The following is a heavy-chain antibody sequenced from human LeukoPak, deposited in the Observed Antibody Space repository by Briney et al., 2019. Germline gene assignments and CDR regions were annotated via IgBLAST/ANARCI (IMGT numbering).Heavy chain of an antibody. D-gene: IGHD3-22*01. CDR2: IIPIFGTA. J-gene: IGHJ3*02. CDR1: GGTFSSYA. V-gene: IGHV1-69*05. Sequence: SVKDSCKASGGTFSSYAISWVRQAPGQGLEWMGGIIPIFGTANYAQKFQGRVTITTDESTSTAYMELSSLRPEDTAVYYCARDSSGYYTSGAFDIWGQGTMVTVSS. CDR3: ARDSSGYYTSGAFDI.